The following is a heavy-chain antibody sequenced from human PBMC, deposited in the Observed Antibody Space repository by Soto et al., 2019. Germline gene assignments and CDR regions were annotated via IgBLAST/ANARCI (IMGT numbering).Heavy chain of an antibody. CDR3: ARAQYYYDSSGYRAFDY. J-gene: IGHJ4*02. D-gene: IGHD3-22*01. Sequence: QSGGSLRLSCAASGFTFSSYGMHWVRQAPGKGLEWVAVIWYDGSNKYYADSVKGRFTISRDNSKNTLYLQMNSLRAEDTAVYYCARAQYYYDSSGYRAFDYWGQGTLVTVSS. CDR2: IWYDGSNK. V-gene: IGHV3-33*01. CDR1: GFTFSSYG.